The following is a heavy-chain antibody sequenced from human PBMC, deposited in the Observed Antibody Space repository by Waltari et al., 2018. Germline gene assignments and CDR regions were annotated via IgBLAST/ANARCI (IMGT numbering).Heavy chain of an antibody. V-gene: IGHV4-59*12. CDR3: ARASYYGDVDY. CDR2: IYYSGSS. D-gene: IGHD3-10*01. J-gene: IGHJ4*02. Sequence: QVHLQESGPGLVKPSETLSLSCPVPGGSIGSFYWSWIRQPPGKGLEWIGYIYYSGSSTYSPSLQSRVTMSVDTSKNHLSLKLSSVTAADTAVYYCARASYYGDVDYWGQGILVTVSS. CDR1: GGSIGSFY.